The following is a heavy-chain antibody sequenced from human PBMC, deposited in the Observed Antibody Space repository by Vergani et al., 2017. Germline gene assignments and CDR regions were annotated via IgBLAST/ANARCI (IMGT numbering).Heavy chain of an antibody. D-gene: IGHD3-9*01. J-gene: IGHJ4*02. Sequence: QVQVVQSGAEVKKSGASVKVSCKTSGYTFSNYYMHWVRQAPGQGLEWMGIINPSGGHTNYAQKFQGRGTMTRDTSTSTVYMELSSLRSEDTAIYYCARWDYGILTGYRYWGQGTLVTVSA. CDR1: GYTFSNYY. CDR2: INPSGGHT. V-gene: IGHV1-46*03. CDR3: ARWDYGILTGYRY.